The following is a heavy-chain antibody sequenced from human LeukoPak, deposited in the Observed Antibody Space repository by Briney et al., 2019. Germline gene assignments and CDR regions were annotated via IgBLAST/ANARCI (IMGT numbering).Heavy chain of an antibody. CDR3: AKVHQYDNGDWRWYFDL. V-gene: IGHV3-23*01. J-gene: IGHJ2*01. Sequence: QPGGFLRLSCAASGFSLSSYAMSWVRQAPGKGLEWVSSISGRDGSTYYADSVKGRFSISRDNSKNTLYLQMNTLRAEDTAVYYCAKVHQYDNGDWRWYFDLWGRGTLVTVSS. CDR1: GFSLSSYA. CDR2: ISGRDGST. D-gene: IGHD4-17*01.